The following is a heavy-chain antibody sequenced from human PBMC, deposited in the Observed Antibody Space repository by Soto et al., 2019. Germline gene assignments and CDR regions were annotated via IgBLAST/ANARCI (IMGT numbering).Heavy chain of an antibody. V-gene: IGHV3-23*01. CDR1: GFSFSSYA. CDR3: AKTSIQWLVQINAVIFDY. CDR2: ISGSGGST. D-gene: IGHD6-19*01. Sequence: PGGSLRLSCAASGFSFSSYAMSWVRQAPGKGLEWVSAISGSGGSTYYADSVKGRFTISRDNSKNTLYLQMNSLRAEDTAVYYCAKTSIQWLVQINAVIFDYWGQGTLVTVSS. J-gene: IGHJ4*02.